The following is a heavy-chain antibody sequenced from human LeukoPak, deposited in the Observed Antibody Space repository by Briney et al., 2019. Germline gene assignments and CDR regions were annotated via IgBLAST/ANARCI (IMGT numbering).Heavy chain of an antibody. CDR1: GFTFDGYA. D-gene: IGHD1-26*01. CDR3: AKDMFFSELVGASGLDY. CDR2: ISWNSGNI. J-gene: IGHJ4*02. V-gene: IGHV3-9*01. Sequence: PGRSLRLSCAASGFTFDGYAMHWVRHAPGKGLEWVSSISWNSGNIGYADSVKGRFTISRDNAKNSLYLQMNSLRAGDTALYYCAKDMFFSELVGASGLDYWGQGTLVTVSS.